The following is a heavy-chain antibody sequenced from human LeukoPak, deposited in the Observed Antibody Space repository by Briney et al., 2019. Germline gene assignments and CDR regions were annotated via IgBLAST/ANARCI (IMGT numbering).Heavy chain of an antibody. CDR1: GFTFSSYA. V-gene: IGHV3-23*01. Sequence: PGGSLRLSCAASGFTFSSYAMSWVRQAPGKGLEWVSAISGSGGSTYYADSVKGRFTISRDNSKNTLYLQMNSLRAGDTAVYYCAKDHALLWFGELSSGFDYWGQGTLVTVSS. CDR3: AKDHALLWFGELSSGFDY. CDR2: ISGSGGST. D-gene: IGHD3-10*01. J-gene: IGHJ4*02.